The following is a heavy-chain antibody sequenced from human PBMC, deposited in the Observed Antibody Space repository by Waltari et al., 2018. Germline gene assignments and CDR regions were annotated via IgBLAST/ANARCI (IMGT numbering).Heavy chain of an antibody. CDR3: AGGYSNYVFYYYMDV. CDR1: GGTFSSYA. D-gene: IGHD4-4*01. Sequence: QVQLVQSGAEVKKPGSSVKVSCKASGGTFSSYAISWVRQAPGQGLEWMGGIIPILCTENYAQKFQGRVTITADESTSTAYMELSSLRSEDTAVYYCAGGYSNYVFYYYMDVWGKGTTVTVSS. V-gene: IGHV1-69*01. J-gene: IGHJ6*03. CDR2: IIPILCTE.